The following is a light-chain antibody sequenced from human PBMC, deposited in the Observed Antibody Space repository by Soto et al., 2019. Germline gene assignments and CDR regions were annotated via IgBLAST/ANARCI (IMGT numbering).Light chain of an antibody. CDR2: SNN. V-gene: IGLV1-40*01. Sequence: QSALTQPPSVSGAPGQRVTISCTGSSSNIGAGFDVHWYHQIAGTAPKLLIYSNNQRPSGVPDRFSGSKSGTSASLAISGLRSEDEADYYCAVWDNSLNGVAFGGGTKLTVL. J-gene: IGLJ2*01. CDR1: SSNIGAGFD. CDR3: AVWDNSLNGVA.